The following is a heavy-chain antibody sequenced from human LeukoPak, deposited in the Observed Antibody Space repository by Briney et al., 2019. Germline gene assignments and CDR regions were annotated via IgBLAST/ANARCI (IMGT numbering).Heavy chain of an antibody. J-gene: IGHJ4*02. CDR1: GFTFSSYG. Sequence: LRCYCAASGFTFSSYGMLWLRQAQGKGLEWVAVIWYDGSNKYYADYVKGRFTISRDTSKTTMYLQMNSLSAEDTAVYYCARGAPRDRFGESIDDWGQGTLVTVSS. CDR2: IWYDGSNK. CDR3: ARGAPRDRFGESIDD. D-gene: IGHD3-10*01. V-gene: IGHV3-33*01.